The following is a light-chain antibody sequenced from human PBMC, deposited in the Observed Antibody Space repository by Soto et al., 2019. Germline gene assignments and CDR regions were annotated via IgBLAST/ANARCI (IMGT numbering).Light chain of an antibody. CDR3: HQYGSSP. CDR1: QSVSSSY. J-gene: IGKJ4*01. CDR2: GAS. V-gene: IGKV3-20*01. Sequence: EIVLTQSPGTLSLSPGERATLSCRASQSVSSSYLAWYQQKPGQAPRLLIYGASSRATGIPDRFSGSGSGTDFTLTTSGLEPDDFAVYYCHQYGSSPFGGGTEVEIK.